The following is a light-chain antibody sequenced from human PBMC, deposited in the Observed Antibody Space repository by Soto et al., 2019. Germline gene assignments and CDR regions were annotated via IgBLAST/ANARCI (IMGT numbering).Light chain of an antibody. CDR3: EQYNRYWWT. Sequence: DIQMTQSPSTLSASVGDRGTITCRAKQSISSWLAWYQQKPGRAPKRLICKGPSLESGVPSRFSGSGSGTEFTHTISSLQPHDFATYYCEQYNRYWWTLDPGKKVDIK. CDR1: QSISSW. V-gene: IGKV1-5*03. J-gene: IGKJ1*01. CDR2: KGP.